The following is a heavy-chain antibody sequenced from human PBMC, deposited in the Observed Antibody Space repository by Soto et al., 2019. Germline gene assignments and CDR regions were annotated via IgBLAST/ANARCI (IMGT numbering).Heavy chain of an antibody. CDR1: SGSFNGYY. V-gene: IGHV4-34*01. D-gene: IGHD3-22*01. J-gene: IGHJ4*02. CDR3: ATYYFDSSGYYPLFDY. Sequence: SETLSLTCAVYSGSFNGYYWSWIRQPPGKGLEWIGEINHSGSTNYNPSLKSRVTISVHTSKNQFSLKLSSVTAADTAVYYCATYYFDSSGYYPLFDYWGQGTLVTVSS. CDR2: INHSGST.